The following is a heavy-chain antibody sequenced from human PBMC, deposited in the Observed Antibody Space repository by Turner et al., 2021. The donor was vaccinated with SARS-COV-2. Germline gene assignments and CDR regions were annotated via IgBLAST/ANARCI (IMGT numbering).Heavy chain of an antibody. CDR1: GFTFSSYW. CDR3: AREMDNSGFAS. J-gene: IGHJ5*01. CDR2: IKSDGSST. Sequence: EVQLVESGGGLVQPGGSLRLSCAASGFTFSSYWMHWVRPAPGKGVVWVSRIKSDGSSTSYADSVKGRFTISRDNAKNTLYLQMNSLRAEDTAVYYCAREMDNSGFASWGQGILVSVSS. D-gene: IGHD5-12*01. V-gene: IGHV3-74*01.